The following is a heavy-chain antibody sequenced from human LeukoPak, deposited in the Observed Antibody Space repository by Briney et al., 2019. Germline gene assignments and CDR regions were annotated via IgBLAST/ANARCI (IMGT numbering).Heavy chain of an antibody. CDR2: ISYDGSNK. Sequence: GRSLRLSCAASGFTFSSYGMHWVRQAPGKGLEWVAVISYDGSNKYYADSVKGRFTISRDNAKNSLYLQMNSLRAEDTAVYYCAKDFGYCSSTSCYERGAFDIWGQGTMVTVSS. CDR3: AKDFGYCSSTSCYERGAFDI. J-gene: IGHJ3*02. V-gene: IGHV3-30*18. D-gene: IGHD2-2*01. CDR1: GFTFSSYG.